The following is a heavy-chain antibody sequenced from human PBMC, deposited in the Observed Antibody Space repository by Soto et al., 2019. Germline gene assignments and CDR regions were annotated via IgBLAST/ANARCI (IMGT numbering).Heavy chain of an antibody. Sequence: ASVKVSCKASGYTFTSYVISWVRQAPGQGLEWMGWLSAYNGNTNYAQKLQGRVTMTTDTSTSTAYMELRSLRSDDTAVYYCARDGTIYSLYGMDAWGQGTTVTVSS. CDR2: LSAYNGNT. D-gene: IGHD2-21*01. J-gene: IGHJ6*02. V-gene: IGHV1-18*01. CDR3: ARDGTIYSLYGMDA. CDR1: GYTFTSYV.